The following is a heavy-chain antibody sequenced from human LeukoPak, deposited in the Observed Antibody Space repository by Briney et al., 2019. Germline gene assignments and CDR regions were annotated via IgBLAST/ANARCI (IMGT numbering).Heavy chain of an antibody. Sequence: SETLSLTCIVSGGSISSYYWSWTRQPPGKGLEWIGYIYYSGSTNYNPSLKSRVTISVDTSKNQFSLKLSSVTAADTAVYYCARDRSGYPDYWGQGTLVTVSS. D-gene: IGHD3-3*01. J-gene: IGHJ4*02. V-gene: IGHV4-59*01. CDR2: IYYSGST. CDR3: ARDRSGYPDY. CDR1: GGSISSYY.